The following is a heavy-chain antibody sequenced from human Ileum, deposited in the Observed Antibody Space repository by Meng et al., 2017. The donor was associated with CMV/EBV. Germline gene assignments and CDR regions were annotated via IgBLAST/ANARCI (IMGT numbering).Heavy chain of an antibody. Sequence: GGSLRLSCAASGFTLSNYWMSWVRQAPGKGLEWVANIREDAGDIYYVGSVKGRFTISRDNTKNLVYLKMNSLRAEDTAVYYCARDLVGTKATFDYWGQGTLVTVSS. J-gene: IGHJ4*02. CDR3: ARDLVGTKATFDY. CDR2: IREDAGDI. CDR1: GFTLSNYW. V-gene: IGHV3-7*01. D-gene: IGHD1-26*01.